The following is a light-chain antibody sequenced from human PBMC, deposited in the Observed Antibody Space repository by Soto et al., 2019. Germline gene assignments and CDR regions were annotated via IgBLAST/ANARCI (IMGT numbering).Light chain of an antibody. V-gene: IGKV2-30*01. CDR3: MQSTRWVYT. CDR1: QSLVFSDGNVS. Sequence: MIQFPLSLPVSLDQRASIPCRLIQSLVFSDGNVSLNWFHQRPGQSPRRLIYKVSNRDSGVPERFSGSGSGTDFTLKISRVEAEDVGVYYCMQSTRWVYTFGQGTKLEIK. CDR2: KVS. J-gene: IGKJ2*01.